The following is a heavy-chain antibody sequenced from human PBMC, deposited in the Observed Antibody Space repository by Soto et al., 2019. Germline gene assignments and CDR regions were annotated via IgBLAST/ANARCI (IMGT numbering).Heavy chain of an antibody. J-gene: IGHJ6*02. D-gene: IGHD3-3*01. CDR1: GYTFTSYG. CDR2: ISAYNGNT. V-gene: IGHV1-18*01. Sequence: QVQLVQSGAEVKKPGASVKVSCKASGYTFTSYGISWVRQAPGQGLEWMGWISAYNGNTNYAQKLQGRVTMTTDTSTSTAYMELRSLRSDDTAVYYCAREALRFLEWLPSDYYYYGMDVWGQGTTVTVSS. CDR3: AREALRFLEWLPSDYYYYGMDV.